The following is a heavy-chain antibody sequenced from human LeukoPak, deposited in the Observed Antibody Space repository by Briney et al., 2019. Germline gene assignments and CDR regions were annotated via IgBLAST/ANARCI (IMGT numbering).Heavy chain of an antibody. V-gene: IGHV3-48*03. CDR3: ARGSSSSEFDY. D-gene: IGHD6-6*01. J-gene: IGHJ4*02. Sequence: GGSLRLSCAGTEVTFSTYEMNWVRQAPGKGLEWVSYISSRGGTIYYADSVKGRFTISRDNAKNSLYLQMNSLRAEDTAVYYCARGSSSSEFDYWGQGTLVTVSS. CDR1: EVTFSTYE. CDR2: ISSRGGTI.